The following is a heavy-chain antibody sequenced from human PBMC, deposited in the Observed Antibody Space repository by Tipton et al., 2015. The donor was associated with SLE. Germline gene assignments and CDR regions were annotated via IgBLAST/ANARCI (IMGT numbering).Heavy chain of an antibody. J-gene: IGHJ5*02. Sequence: TLSLTCAAYGGSFSGYYWSWIRQPPGKGLEWIGEINHSGSTNYKPSLKSRVTISVDTSKNQFSLKLSSVTAADTAVYYCAQTVTRGWFDPWGQGTLVTVSS. CDR1: GGSFSGYY. D-gene: IGHD4-11*01. CDR2: INHSGST. V-gene: IGHV4-34*01. CDR3: AQTVTRGWFDP.